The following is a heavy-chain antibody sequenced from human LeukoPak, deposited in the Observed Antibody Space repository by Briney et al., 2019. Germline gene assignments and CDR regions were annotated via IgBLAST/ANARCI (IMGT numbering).Heavy chain of an antibody. CDR1: GGAISSYY. D-gene: IGHD2/OR15-2a*01. J-gene: IGHJ6*02. CDR2: ISYSGSP. V-gene: IGHV4-59*01. CDR3: ARNFQTGLDV. Sequence: SETLSLTCTVSGGAISSYYWSWIRQPPGKGLEWIGYISYSGSPNFNPSLKSRVTISVDTSKNQFSLKLSSVTAADTAVYYCARNFQTGLDVWGQGTTVTVSS.